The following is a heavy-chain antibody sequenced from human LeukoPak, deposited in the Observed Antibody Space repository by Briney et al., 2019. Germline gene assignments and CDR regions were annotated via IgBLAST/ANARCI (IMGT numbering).Heavy chain of an antibody. CDR1: GFTFSIYG. D-gene: IGHD3-10*01. Sequence: PGGSLRLSCAASGFTFSIYGMNWVRQAPGKGLEWVSYISSSGSVIYYADSVKGRFTISRDNAKNSLYLQMDSLRAEDTAVYYCANLGSMVRGVDYYWGQGTLVTVSS. J-gene: IGHJ4*02. V-gene: IGHV3-48*03. CDR2: ISSSGSVI. CDR3: ANLGSMVRGVDYY.